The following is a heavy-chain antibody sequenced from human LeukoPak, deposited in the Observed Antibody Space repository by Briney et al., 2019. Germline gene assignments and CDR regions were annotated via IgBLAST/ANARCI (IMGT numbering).Heavy chain of an antibody. D-gene: IGHD4-11*01. CDR1: GFTFSSSTFARYT. V-gene: IGHV3-21*01. J-gene: IGHJ4*02. CDR3: ARDLDYSTGFDY. Sequence: PGGSLRLSCATSGFTFSSSTFARYTMNWVRQAPGKGLEWVSSISSTGTYIYYTDSVKGRFTISRDIANSLLYLQMNSLRADDTAVYYCARDLDYSTGFDYWGQGTLVTVSS. CDR2: ISSTGTYI.